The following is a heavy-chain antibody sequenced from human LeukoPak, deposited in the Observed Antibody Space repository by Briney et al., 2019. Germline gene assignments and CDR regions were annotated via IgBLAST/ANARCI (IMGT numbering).Heavy chain of an antibody. V-gene: IGHV3-23*01. CDR2: ISDRGDST. D-gene: IGHD4/OR15-4a*01. CDR3: TKGTIELGV. CDR1: GFTFTAYA. Sequence: GGSLRLSCAASGFTFTAYAMSWVRQAPGKGLEWVSTISDRGDSTYYADSVKGRFTISRDNSKDTVFLQLNSLRVEDAALHYCTKGTIELGVWGQGTTVTVSS. J-gene: IGHJ6*02.